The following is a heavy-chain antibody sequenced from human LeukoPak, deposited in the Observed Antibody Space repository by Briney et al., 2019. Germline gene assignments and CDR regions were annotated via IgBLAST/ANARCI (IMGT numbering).Heavy chain of an antibody. Sequence: PGGSLRLSCAASGFTFSRYWMHWVRQAPGEGLVWVSRIDPDDSGSSYADSVKGRFTISRDNAKNTLWLQMNSLGADDTAVYYCAGVRAGANRAFDVWGQGTVVAVSS. CDR2: IDPDDSGS. CDR1: GFTFSRYW. J-gene: IGHJ3*01. V-gene: IGHV3-74*01. D-gene: IGHD4/OR15-4a*01. CDR3: AGVRAGANRAFDV.